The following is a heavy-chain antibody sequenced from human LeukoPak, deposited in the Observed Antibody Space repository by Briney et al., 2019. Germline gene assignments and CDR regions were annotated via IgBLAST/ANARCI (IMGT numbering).Heavy chain of an antibody. CDR3: AREMVAAQFDP. CDR1: GGSISSYY. J-gene: IGHJ5*02. V-gene: IGHV4-34*01. Sequence: SETLSLTCTVSGGSISSYYWSWIRQPPGKGLEWIGEINHSGSTNYNPSLKSRVTISVDTSKNQFSLKLSSVTAADTAVYYCAREMVAAQFDPWGQGTLVTVSS. CDR2: INHSGST. D-gene: IGHD6-6*01.